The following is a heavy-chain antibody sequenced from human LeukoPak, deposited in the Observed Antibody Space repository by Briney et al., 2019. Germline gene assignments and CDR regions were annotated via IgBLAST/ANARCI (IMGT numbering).Heavy chain of an antibody. J-gene: IGHJ4*02. V-gene: IGHV4-4*07. CDR1: GGSITYYF. CDR2: IYTNENT. D-gene: IGHD3-9*01. Sequence: SETLSLTCTVSGGSITYYFWNWIRQPAGKGLEWIGRIYTNENTNYNPSLKSRVTMSVDTSKNQFSLKLNSVTAADTAVYYCAREKSVTGSPYYFDYWDQGTLVTVSS. CDR3: AREKSVTGSPYYFDY.